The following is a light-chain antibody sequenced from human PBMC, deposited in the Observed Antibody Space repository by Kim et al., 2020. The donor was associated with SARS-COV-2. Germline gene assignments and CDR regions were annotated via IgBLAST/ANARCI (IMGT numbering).Light chain of an antibody. CDR3: SSYTSSSTRV. Sequence: GQSITISCTGTSSDVGAYNYVSWYQQHPGKAPNLIIYDVSNRPSGVYNRFSGSKSGNTASLTISGLQAEDEADYYCSSYTSSSTRVFGGGTQLTVL. CDR2: DVS. CDR1: SSDVGAYNY. V-gene: IGLV2-14*03. J-gene: IGLJ3*02.